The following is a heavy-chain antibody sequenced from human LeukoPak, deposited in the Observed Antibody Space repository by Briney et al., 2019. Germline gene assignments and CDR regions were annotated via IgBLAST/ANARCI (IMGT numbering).Heavy chain of an antibody. V-gene: IGHV3-7*01. J-gene: IGHJ4*02. CDR1: RFTFSSYW. Sequence: PGGSLRLSCAASRFTFSSYWMSWVRQAPGKGLEWVANIKQDGSQKYYVDSVKGRFTISRDNAKNSLYLQMNSLRAEDTAVYYCVRDWPGNCNDWGQGTLVTVSS. CDR3: VRDWPGNCND. D-gene: IGHD1-20*01. CDR2: IKQDGSQK.